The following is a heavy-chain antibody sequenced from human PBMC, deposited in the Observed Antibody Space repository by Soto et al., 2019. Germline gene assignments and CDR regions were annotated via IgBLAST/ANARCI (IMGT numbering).Heavy chain of an antibody. D-gene: IGHD3-22*01. CDR2: ISYDGRDK. Sequence: PGGSLRLSCAASGFTFSSYAMHWVRQAPGTGLEWVAVISYDGRDKYYPDSVKGRFTISRDNSKNTLYLQMNSLRAEDTAVYYCAKERRITMIVVVLDYWGQGTLVTVSS. CDR1: GFTFSSYA. V-gene: IGHV3-30*04. CDR3: AKERRITMIVVVLDY. J-gene: IGHJ4*02.